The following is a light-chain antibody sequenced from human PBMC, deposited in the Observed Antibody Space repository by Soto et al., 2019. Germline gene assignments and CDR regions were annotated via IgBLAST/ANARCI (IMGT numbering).Light chain of an antibody. Sequence: EIVLTQSPGTLSLSPGERASLSCRASQSVYSTYLAWYQQKPGQAPRLLIYATSTRATGIPDRFSGSGSGTDFTLTISRLEPEDFAVYYWQQYGSSLWTFGQGTKVEIK. CDR2: ATS. CDR1: QSVYSTY. J-gene: IGKJ1*01. V-gene: IGKV3-20*01. CDR3: QQYGSSLWT.